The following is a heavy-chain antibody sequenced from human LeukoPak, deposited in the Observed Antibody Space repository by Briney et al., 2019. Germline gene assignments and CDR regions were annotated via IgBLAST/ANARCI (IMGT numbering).Heavy chain of an antibody. Sequence: GGSLRLSCGASGFNFSNYAIHWVRQTQGKGLECVTIVSYDGSQTYYADSVQGRFLISRDNSKNTIYLQMNSLRVEDTAVYYCARDQGGGYDYNYGAFDLWGQGTMVIVSP. CDR1: GFNFSNYA. CDR3: ARDQGGGYDYNYGAFDL. V-gene: IGHV3-30-3*01. J-gene: IGHJ3*01. CDR2: VSYDGSQT. D-gene: IGHD5-12*01.